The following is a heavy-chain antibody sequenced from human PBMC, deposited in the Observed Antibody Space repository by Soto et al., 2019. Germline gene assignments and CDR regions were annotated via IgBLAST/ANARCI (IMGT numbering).Heavy chain of an antibody. V-gene: IGHV4-34*01. CDR1: GGSFSGYY. Sequence: SETLSLTCAVYGGSFSGYYWSWIRQPPGKGLEWIGEINHSGSTNYNPSLKSRVTTSVDTSKNQFSLKLSSVTAADTAVYYCARGKLRFQYWGQRTPVTVSS. D-gene: IGHD3-3*01. CDR3: ARGKLRFQY. CDR2: INHSGST. J-gene: IGHJ4*02.